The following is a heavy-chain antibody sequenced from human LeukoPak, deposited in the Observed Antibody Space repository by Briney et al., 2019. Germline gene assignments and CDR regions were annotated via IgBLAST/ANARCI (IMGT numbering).Heavy chain of an antibody. CDR1: GGSFSSGGFS. V-gene: IGHV4-30-2*01. J-gene: IGHJ6*02. D-gene: IGHD2-2*01. CDR3: GRETLGYCSGTTCSLGMDV. Sequence: SETLSLTCAVTGGSFSSGGFSWSWIRQPPGKGLEWIGYMFHNGSTHYSPSLQRRVTISVDRFKNQFSLRLRSVTAADTAVYYCGRETLGYCSGTTCSLGMDVWGQGTTVTVSS. CDR2: MFHNGST.